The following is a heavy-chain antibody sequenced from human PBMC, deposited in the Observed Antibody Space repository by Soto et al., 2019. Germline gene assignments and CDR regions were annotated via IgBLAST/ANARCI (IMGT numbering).Heavy chain of an antibody. CDR3: ARESYPDAFDI. CDR1: GFTFCSYS. Sequence: EVQLVESGGGLVQPGGSLRLSCAASGFTFCSYSMNWVRQAPGKGLEWVSYISSSSSTIYYADSVKGRFTISRDNAKNSLYLQMNSLRAEDTAVYYCARESYPDAFDIWGQGTMVTVSS. D-gene: IGHD1-26*01. CDR2: ISSSSSTI. V-gene: IGHV3-48*01. J-gene: IGHJ3*02.